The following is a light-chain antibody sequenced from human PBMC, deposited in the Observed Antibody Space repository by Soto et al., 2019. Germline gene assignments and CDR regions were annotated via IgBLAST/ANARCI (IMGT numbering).Light chain of an antibody. CDR2: SNV. J-gene: IGLJ3*02. Sequence: QSVLAQPPSASGTPGQRGTISCSGSSSNIGNNHVHWYQQLPGTAPRLLIYSNVQRPSGVPGRSSASKSGTSTSMAIRRLLLEDEADYCCAACDVSLNALFGGGTKVTVL. CDR1: SSNIGNNH. V-gene: IGLV1-44*01. CDR3: AACDVSLNAL.